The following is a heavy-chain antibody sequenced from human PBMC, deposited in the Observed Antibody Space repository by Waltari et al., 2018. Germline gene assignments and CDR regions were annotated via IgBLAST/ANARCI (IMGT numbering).Heavy chain of an antibody. CDR3: ARSRGWAGTAVTTKYFQH. D-gene: IGHD4-17*01. J-gene: IGHJ1*01. Sequence: QVQLQQRGAGLLKPSETLSLTCAVYGGSFSGYYWSWIRQPPGKGLEWIGEINHSGSTNYKPSLKSRVTISVDTSKNQFSLKLSSVTAADTAVYYCARSRGWAGTAVTTKYFQHWGQGTLVTVSS. CDR1: GGSFSGYY. CDR2: INHSGST. V-gene: IGHV4-34*01.